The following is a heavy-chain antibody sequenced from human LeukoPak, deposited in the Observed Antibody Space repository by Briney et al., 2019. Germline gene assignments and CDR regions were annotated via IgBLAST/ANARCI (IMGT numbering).Heavy chain of an antibody. Sequence: ASVKVSCKASVATFSSYAISWVRQAPGHGREWVGRIITILGIANYAQNFQGRVTITADKSTSTACTERSSLRSEDTAGYYCARGPRIYDFWSGYYAWFDPWGQGTLVTVSS. D-gene: IGHD3-3*01. J-gene: IGHJ5*02. CDR1: VATFSSYA. CDR2: IITILGIA. CDR3: ARGPRIYDFWSGYYAWFDP. V-gene: IGHV1-69*04.